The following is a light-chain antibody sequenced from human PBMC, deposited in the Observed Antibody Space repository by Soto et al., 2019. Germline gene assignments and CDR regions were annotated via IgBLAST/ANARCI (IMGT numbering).Light chain of an antibody. J-gene: IGKJ2*01. CDR2: AAS. Sequence: DIQMTQSPSSLSASVGDRVTITCLASQSISTYLNWYQQTPEKAPKLLIYAASSLQSGVPSRFSGSGSGTDFTLTISSLQPEDFAAYYCQQSYIAPYTFGQGTKLEIK. V-gene: IGKV1-39*01. CDR1: QSISTY. CDR3: QQSYIAPYT.